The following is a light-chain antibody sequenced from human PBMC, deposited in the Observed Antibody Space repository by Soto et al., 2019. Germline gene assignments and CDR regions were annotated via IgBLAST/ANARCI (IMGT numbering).Light chain of an antibody. CDR2: AAS. Sequence: DIQMTQSPSSVSASVGDRVTITCRASLGVRSWLAWYQKKPGKAPKLLIFAASGLQSGVPSRFSGSGSGTDFTLTISSLQPEDFATYYCQQANSFPITFGQGTRLEIK. CDR3: QQANSFPIT. CDR1: LGVRSW. V-gene: IGKV1D-12*01. J-gene: IGKJ5*01.